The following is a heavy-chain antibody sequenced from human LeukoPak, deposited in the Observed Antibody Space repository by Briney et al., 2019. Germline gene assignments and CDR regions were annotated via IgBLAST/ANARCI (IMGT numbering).Heavy chain of an antibody. Sequence: EESLKISCKGSGYSFTSYWIGWVRQMPGKGLEWLGIIYPGDSDTRNSPSFQGQVTISADKSTSTAYLQWSSLKASDTAMYYCARQCSGSYEAFDIWGQGTMVTVSS. J-gene: IGHJ3*02. CDR3: ARQCSGSYEAFDI. D-gene: IGHD1-26*01. V-gene: IGHV5-51*01. CDR2: IYPGDSDT. CDR1: GYSFTSYW.